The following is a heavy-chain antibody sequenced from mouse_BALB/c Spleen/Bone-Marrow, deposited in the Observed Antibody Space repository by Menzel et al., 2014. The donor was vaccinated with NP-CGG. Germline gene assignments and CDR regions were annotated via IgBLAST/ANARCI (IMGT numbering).Heavy chain of an antibody. D-gene: IGHD1-1*01. CDR2: ISDGGSYT. CDR1: GFIFSDYY. CDR3: ARGIRYYGSIYGYLDV. J-gene: IGHJ1*01. V-gene: IGHV5-4*02. Sequence: EVMLVESGEGLVKPGGSLKLSCAASGFIFSDYYMYWVRQTPEKRLEWVATISDGGSYTYYPDSVKGRFTISRDHAKNNLYLQMSSLKSEDTAMYYCARGIRYYGSIYGYLDVWGAGTAVTVSS.